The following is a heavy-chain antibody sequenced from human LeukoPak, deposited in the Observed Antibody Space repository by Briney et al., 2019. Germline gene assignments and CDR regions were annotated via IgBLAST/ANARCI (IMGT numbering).Heavy chain of an antibody. V-gene: IGHV3-15*01. CDR3: TTGSVDIVATYNY. Sequence: PGGSLRLSCAAPGFTFSNAWMSWVRQAPGKGLEWVGRIKSKTDGGTTDYAAPVKGRFTISRDDSKNTLYLQMNSLKTEDTAVYYCTTGSVDIVATYNYWGQGTLVTVSS. D-gene: IGHD5-12*01. J-gene: IGHJ4*02. CDR2: IKSKTDGGTT. CDR1: GFTFSNAW.